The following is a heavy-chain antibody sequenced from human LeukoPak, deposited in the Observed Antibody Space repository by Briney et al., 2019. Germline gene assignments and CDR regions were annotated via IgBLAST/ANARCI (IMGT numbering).Heavy chain of an antibody. CDR3: ITPLPYSAQ. V-gene: IGHV3-74*01. CDR1: GFSFSNYW. J-gene: IGHJ4*02. CDR2: ISSDGSDT. D-gene: IGHD2-21*01. Sequence: PGGSLRLSCAASGFSFSNYWMHWVRQAPGKGLVWVSRISSDGSDTIYADSVKGRFTMSRDNAKNTLYLQMNSLRAEDTAVYYCITPLPYSAQGGQGTLVTVSS.